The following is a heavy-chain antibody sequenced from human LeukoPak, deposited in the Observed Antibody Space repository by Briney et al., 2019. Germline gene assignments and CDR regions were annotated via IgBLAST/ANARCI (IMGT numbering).Heavy chain of an antibody. CDR1: GGTFSSYA. Sequence: KISCKASGGTFSSYAISWVRQAPGQGLEWMGGIIPIFGTANYAQKFQGRVTITADESTSTAYMELSSLRSEDTAVYYCARGVRRYFDWLLDCWGQGTLVTVSS. CDR3: ARGVRRYFDWLLDC. V-gene: IGHV1-69*01. CDR2: IIPIFGTA. D-gene: IGHD3-9*01. J-gene: IGHJ4*02.